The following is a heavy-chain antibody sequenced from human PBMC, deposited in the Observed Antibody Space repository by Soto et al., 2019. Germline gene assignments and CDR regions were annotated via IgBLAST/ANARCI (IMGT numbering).Heavy chain of an antibody. CDR2: INWNSGSI. CDR3: SKDLYSTINPRGGYFQH. J-gene: IGHJ1*01. D-gene: IGHD6-13*01. Sequence: EVQLVESGGGLVQPGRSLRLSCAASGFNFDDYAMHWVRQVPGKGLEWVSGINWNSGSIEYADSVKGRFTISRDNAKNSLYLQMNSLRAEDTASYYCSKDLYSTINPRGGYFQHWGQGTLVTVSS. V-gene: IGHV3-9*01. CDR1: GFNFDDYA.